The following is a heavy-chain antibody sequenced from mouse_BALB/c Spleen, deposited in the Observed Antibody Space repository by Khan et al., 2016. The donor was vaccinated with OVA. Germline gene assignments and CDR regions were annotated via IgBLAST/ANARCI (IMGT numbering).Heavy chain of an antibody. V-gene: IGHV1-20*02. J-gene: IGHJ2*01. CDR1: GYSFTGYF. CDR3: AKIYRSDFDY. D-gene: IGHD1-1*01. Sequence: IQLVQSGPELAKPGASVKISCKASGYSFTGYFMNWVMQSHGKSLEWIGRINPHIGETFYNQKFKDKATLTVDESSSTAHMELRSLASEDSAVYYGAKIYRSDFDYWGQGTTLTVSS. CDR2: INPHIGET.